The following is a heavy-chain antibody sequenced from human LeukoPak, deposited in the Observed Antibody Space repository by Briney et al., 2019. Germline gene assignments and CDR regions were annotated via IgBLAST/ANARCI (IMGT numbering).Heavy chain of an antibody. D-gene: IGHD4-17*01. CDR1: GFTFSSYA. J-gene: IGHJ6*03. CDR3: ASDHGDYVLGFYYYYMDV. V-gene: IGHV3-23*01. Sequence: PGGSLRLSCAASGFTFSSYAMSWVRQAPGKGLEWVSAISGSGGSTYYADSVKGRFTISRDNSKNTLYLQMNSLRAEDTAVYYCASDHGDYVLGFYYYYMDVWGKGTTVTVSS. CDR2: ISGSGGST.